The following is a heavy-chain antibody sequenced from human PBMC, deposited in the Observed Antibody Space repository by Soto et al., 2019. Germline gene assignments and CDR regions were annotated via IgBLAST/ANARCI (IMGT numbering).Heavy chain of an antibody. D-gene: IGHD6-19*01. Sequence: QVQLVQSGAEVKKTGASVRVSCKASGYSFTSYGISWVRQAPGQGLEWMGWISAYNGNTNYAQKLQGRVTMTTDTSTSKAYMELRRLRSDDTAVYYCARQQWLYYYYGMDVWGQGTTVTVSS. J-gene: IGHJ6*02. CDR3: ARQQWLYYYYGMDV. CDR1: GYSFTSYG. V-gene: IGHV1-18*01. CDR2: ISAYNGNT.